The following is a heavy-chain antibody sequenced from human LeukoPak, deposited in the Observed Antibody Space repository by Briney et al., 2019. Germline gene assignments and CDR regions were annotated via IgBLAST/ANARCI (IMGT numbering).Heavy chain of an antibody. Sequence: GGSLRLSCAASGFTFSSYAMSWVRQAPGKGLEWVSAISGSGGSTYYADSVKGRFTISRDNSKNTLYLQMNSLRAEDTAVYYRWKGSGAVYYFDYWGQGTLVTVSS. CDR2: ISGSGGST. CDR1: GFTFSSYA. V-gene: IGHV3-23*01. D-gene: IGHD3-10*01. J-gene: IGHJ4*02. CDR3: WKGSGAVYYFDY.